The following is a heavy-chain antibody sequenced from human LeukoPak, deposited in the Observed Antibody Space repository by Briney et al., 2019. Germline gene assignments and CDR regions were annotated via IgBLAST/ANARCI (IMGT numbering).Heavy chain of an antibody. CDR2: IIPILGIA. CDR1: GGTFSSYA. D-gene: IGHD2-8*01. V-gene: IGHV1-69*04. CDR3: ARDNEQWFDY. Sequence: GASVKVSCKASGGTFSSYAISWVRQAPGRGLEWMGRIIPILGIANYAQKFQGRVTITADKSTSTAYMELSSLRSEDTAVYYCARDNEQWFDYWGQGTLVTVSS. J-gene: IGHJ5*01.